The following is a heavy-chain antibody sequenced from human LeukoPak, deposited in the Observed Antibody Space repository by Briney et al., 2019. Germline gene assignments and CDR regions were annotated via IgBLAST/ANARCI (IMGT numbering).Heavy chain of an antibody. J-gene: IGHJ5*02. CDR1: GGSISDYY. Sequence: SETLSLTCTVSGGSISDYYWTWIRQPPGKRLEWIGYIYYTGSTNYNPSLKSRVTISVDTSKNQFSLRLTSVTAADTAVYYCAREKLGYCSAGSCYSDWFDPWGQGTLVTVSS. V-gene: IGHV4-59*12. D-gene: IGHD2-15*01. CDR3: AREKLGYCSAGSCYSDWFDP. CDR2: IYYTGST.